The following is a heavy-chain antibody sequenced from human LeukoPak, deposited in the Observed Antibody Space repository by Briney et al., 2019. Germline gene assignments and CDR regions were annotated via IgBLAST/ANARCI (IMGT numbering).Heavy chain of an antibody. Sequence: PSETLSLTCTVSGGSISSSSYYWGWIRQPPGKGLEWIVSIYYSGSTYYNPSLKSRVTISVDTSKNQFSLKLSSVTAADTAVYYCARTYYDILGTWGQGTLVTVSS. CDR3: ARTYYDILGT. CDR2: IYYSGST. CDR1: GGSISSSSYY. V-gene: IGHV4-39*01. D-gene: IGHD3-9*01. J-gene: IGHJ5*02.